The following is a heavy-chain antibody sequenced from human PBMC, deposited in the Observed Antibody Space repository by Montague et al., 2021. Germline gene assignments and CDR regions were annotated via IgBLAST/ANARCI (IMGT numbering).Heavy chain of an antibody. J-gene: IGHJ6*02. CDR1: GGPFSGYF. CDR3: ARDTWFREDLSSLYYYGIDV. CDR2: INHSGDA. Sequence: SETLSLTCGVYGGPFSGYFWTWIRQPPGKGLEWVGEINHSGDANYNPSLESRVTMTVDTSKRQFSLRLTSLTAADTAIYYCARDTWFREDLSSLYYYGIDVWGQGTTVPVSS. D-gene: IGHD3-10*01. V-gene: IGHV4-34*01.